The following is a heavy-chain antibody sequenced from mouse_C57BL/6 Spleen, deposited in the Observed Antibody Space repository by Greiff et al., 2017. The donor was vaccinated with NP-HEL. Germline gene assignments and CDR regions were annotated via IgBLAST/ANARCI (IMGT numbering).Heavy chain of an antibody. Sequence: QVHVKQSGAELARPGASVKLSCKASGYTFTSYGISWVKQRTGQGLEWIGEIYPRSGNTYYNEKFKGKATLTADKSSSTAYMELRSLTSEDSAVYFCARYPLDGYYDYYAMDYWGQGTSVTVSS. V-gene: IGHV1-81*01. D-gene: IGHD2-3*01. CDR3: ARYPLDGYYDYYAMDY. J-gene: IGHJ4*01. CDR1: GYTFTSYG. CDR2: IYPRSGNT.